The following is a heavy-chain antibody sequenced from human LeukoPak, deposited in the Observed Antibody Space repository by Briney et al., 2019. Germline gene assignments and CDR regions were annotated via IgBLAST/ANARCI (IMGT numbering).Heavy chain of an antibody. CDR2: IIPIFGTA. CDR1: GGTFSSYA. Sequence: SVKVSCKASGGTFSSYAISWVRQAPGQGLEGMGGIIPIFGTANYAQKFQGRVTITADESTSTAYMELSSLRSEDTAVYYCASRGGYCSSTSCYQDYYYGMDVWGRGTTVTVSS. D-gene: IGHD2-2*01. CDR3: ASRGGYCSSTSCYQDYYYGMDV. V-gene: IGHV1-69*13. J-gene: IGHJ6*02.